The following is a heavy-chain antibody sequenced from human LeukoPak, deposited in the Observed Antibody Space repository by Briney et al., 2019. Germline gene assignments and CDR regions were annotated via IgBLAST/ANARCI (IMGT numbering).Heavy chain of an antibody. V-gene: IGHV1-2*02. D-gene: IGHD1-26*01. CDR2: INPNSGGT. Sequence: ASVKVSCKASGYTFTGYYMHWVRQAPGQGLEWMGWINPNSGGTNYAQKFQGRVTMTRDTSISTVYMELSRLRSDDTAVYYCARGVFGSYYWGRGCYFDYWGQGTLVTVSS. CDR3: ARGVFGSYYWGRGCYFDY. CDR1: GYTFTGYY. J-gene: IGHJ4*02.